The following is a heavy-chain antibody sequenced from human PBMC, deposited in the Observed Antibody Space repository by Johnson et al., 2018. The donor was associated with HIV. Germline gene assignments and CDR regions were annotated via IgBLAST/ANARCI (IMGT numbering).Heavy chain of an antibody. CDR2: ISWNGGRT. Sequence: LVESGGGLVQPGRSLRLSCAASGFTFDDYAMHWVQQAPGKGLEWVSGISWNGGRTGYADSVKGRFTISRDNAKNSLYVQMNSLRAEDTAVYYCAKHPDAFDIWGQGTWSPSLQ. V-gene: IGHV3-9*01. CDR3: AKHPDAFDI. CDR1: GFTFDDYA. J-gene: IGHJ3*02.